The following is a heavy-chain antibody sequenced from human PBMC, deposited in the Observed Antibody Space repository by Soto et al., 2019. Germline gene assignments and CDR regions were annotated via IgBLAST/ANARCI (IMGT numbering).Heavy chain of an antibody. CDR2: ISGSGGST. V-gene: IGHV3-23*01. D-gene: IGHD6-6*01. CDR1: GFTFSSYA. J-gene: IGHJ4*02. CDR3: AKDPVMLAARSDYFDY. Sequence: QPGGSLRLSCAASGFTFSSYAMSWVRQAPGKGLEWVSAISGSGGSTYYADSVKGRFTISRDNSKNTLYLQMNSLRAEDTAVYYCAKDPVMLAARSDYFDYWGQGPLCTFSS.